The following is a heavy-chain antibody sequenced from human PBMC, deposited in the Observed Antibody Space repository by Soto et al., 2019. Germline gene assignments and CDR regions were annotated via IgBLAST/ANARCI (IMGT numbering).Heavy chain of an antibody. CDR3: ARAVSNYFASGSSLPYYMDV. CDR2: INTDGSDT. V-gene: IGHV3-74*01. CDR1: GFTFRSYW. Sequence: GGSLRLSCAASGFTFRSYWMHWVRQAPGKGLVWVSNINTDGSDTTYTDSVKGRFTISRDNAKNSLSLQMNNLRRVDTAVYYCARAVSNYFASGSSLPYYMDVWGKGTTGTVSS. D-gene: IGHD3-10*01. J-gene: IGHJ6*03.